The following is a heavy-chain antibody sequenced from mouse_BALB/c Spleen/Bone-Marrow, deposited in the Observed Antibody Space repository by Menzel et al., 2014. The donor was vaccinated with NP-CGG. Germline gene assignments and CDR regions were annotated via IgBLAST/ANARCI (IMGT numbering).Heavy chain of an antibody. J-gene: IGHJ2*01. CDR3: ARSGSSSGYFDY. Sequence: EVQRVESGGGLVQPGGSRKLSCAASGFTFSSFGMHWVRQAPEKGLEWVAYISSGSSTVYYADKVMGRFTISRDNPKNTLFLQMTSLRSEDTAMYNCARSGSSSGYFDYWGQGTTLTVSS. CDR2: ISSGSSTV. CDR1: GFTFSSFG. V-gene: IGHV5-17*02. D-gene: IGHD1-1*01.